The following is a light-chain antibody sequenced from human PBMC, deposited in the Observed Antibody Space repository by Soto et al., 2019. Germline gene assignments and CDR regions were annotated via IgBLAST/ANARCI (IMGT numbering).Light chain of an antibody. CDR3: QQFGSSPPSYT. V-gene: IGKV3-20*01. CDR2: GAS. CDR1: QSVSSSY. J-gene: IGKJ2*01. Sequence: EIVLTQSPGTLSLSPGERATLSCRASQSVSSSYLAWYQQKAGQAPRLLIYGASCRATGIPDRFSGSGSGTDFTLTISRLEPEDFAVYYCQQFGSSPPSYTFGQGTKLEIK.